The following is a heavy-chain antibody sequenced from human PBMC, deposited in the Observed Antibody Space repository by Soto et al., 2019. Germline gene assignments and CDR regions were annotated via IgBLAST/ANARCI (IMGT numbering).Heavy chain of an antibody. V-gene: IGHV2-5*02. D-gene: IGHD2-8*02. CDR3: AHYFYILVDAAFDI. CDR1: GFSLSTSGVG. J-gene: IGHJ3*02. CDR2: IYWDDDK. Sequence: QITLKESGPTLVKPTQTLTLTCTFSGFSLSTSGVGVGWIRQPPGKALEWLALIYWDDDKRYSPSLKSRLTITKDTSKNQVVLTMTNMDPVDTATYYCAHYFYILVDAAFDIWGQGTMVTVSS.